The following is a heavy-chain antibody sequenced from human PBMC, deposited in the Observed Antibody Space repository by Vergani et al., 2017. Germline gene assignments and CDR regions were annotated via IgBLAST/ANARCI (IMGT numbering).Heavy chain of an antibody. D-gene: IGHD5-18*01. Sequence: QVQLVQSGAEVKKPGSSVKVSCKASGGTFSSYAISWVRQAPGQGLEWMGGIIPIFGTANYAQKFQGRVTITADESTSTAYMELSSLRSEDTAVYYCARDVGTRGYSYGHYYYYYMDVWGKGTTVTVSS. CDR3: ARDVGTRGYSYGHYYYYYMDV. V-gene: IGHV1-69*01. CDR1: GGTFSSYA. CDR2: IIPIFGTA. J-gene: IGHJ6*03.